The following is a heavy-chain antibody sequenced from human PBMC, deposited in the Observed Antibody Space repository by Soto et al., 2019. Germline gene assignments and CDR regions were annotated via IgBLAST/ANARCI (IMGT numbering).Heavy chain of an antibody. CDR3: ARTGGRSSPLDH. CDR1: GYTFITYD. V-gene: IGHV1-18*01. CDR2: ISGYSGNT. Sequence: QVPLVQSGAEVKKPGASVKVSCKASGYTFITYDINWVRQAPGQGLEWMGWISGYSGNTDYAQKFQGKITMTTDTSTNTAYMELRSLRSDDTAVYYCARTGGRSSPLDHWGQGTLVTVSS. J-gene: IGHJ4*02. D-gene: IGHD6-6*01.